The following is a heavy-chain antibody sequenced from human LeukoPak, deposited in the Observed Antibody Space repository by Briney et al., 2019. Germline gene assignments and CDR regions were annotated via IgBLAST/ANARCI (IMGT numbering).Heavy chain of an antibody. CDR1: GFTFSDYY. V-gene: IGHV3-11*06. J-gene: IGHJ4*02. D-gene: IGHD6-13*01. CDR3: ARVGLIAAAGTPDY. CDR2: ISASGRDT. Sequence: GGSLRLSCAASGFTFSDYYMSWIRQAPGKGLEWISYISASGRDTYYADSVKGRFTTSRDNAKNSLYLQMNSLRAEDTAVYYCARVGLIAAAGTPDYWGQGALVTVSS.